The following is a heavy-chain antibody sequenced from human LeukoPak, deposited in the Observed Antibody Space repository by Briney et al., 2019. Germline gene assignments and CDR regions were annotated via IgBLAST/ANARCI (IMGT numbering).Heavy chain of an antibody. CDR1: GGSFSGYY. CDR3: ARGVWRQWLVLWRLRPNWFDP. CDR2: INHSGST. D-gene: IGHD6-19*01. Sequence: SETLSLTCAVYGGSFSGYYWSWIRQPPGKGLEWIGEINHSGSTNYNPSLKSRVTISVDTSKNQFSLKLSSVTAADTAVYYCARGVWRQWLVLWRLRPNWFDPWGQGTLVAVSS. J-gene: IGHJ5*02. V-gene: IGHV4-34*01.